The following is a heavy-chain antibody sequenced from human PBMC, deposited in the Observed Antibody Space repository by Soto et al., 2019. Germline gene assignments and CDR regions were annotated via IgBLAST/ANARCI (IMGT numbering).Heavy chain of an antibody. Sequence: GGSLRLSCAASGFTFSSYAMSWVRQAPGKGLEWVSAISGSGGSTYYADSVKGRFTISRDNSKNTLYLQMNSLRAEDTAVYYCANKIVVVPAALGVSSWGQGTLVTVSS. V-gene: IGHV3-23*01. CDR1: GFTFSSYA. CDR2: ISGSGGST. J-gene: IGHJ4*02. D-gene: IGHD2-2*01. CDR3: ANKIVVVPAALGVSS.